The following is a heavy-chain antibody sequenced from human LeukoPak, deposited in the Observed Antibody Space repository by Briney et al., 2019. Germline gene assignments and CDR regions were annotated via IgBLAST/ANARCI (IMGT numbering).Heavy chain of an antibody. CDR2: IHYSGST. Sequence: KASETLSLTCTVSGGSVSSSSDYWGWIRQPPGKGLEWIGSIHYSGSTYYNPSLKSRVTISADTSKNQFSLKLSSVTAADTAVYYCASRLYGSGSYLNPFDYWGQGTLVTVSS. J-gene: IGHJ4*02. CDR3: ASRLYGSGSYLNPFDY. D-gene: IGHD3-10*01. CDR1: GGSVSSSSDY. V-gene: IGHV4-39*01.